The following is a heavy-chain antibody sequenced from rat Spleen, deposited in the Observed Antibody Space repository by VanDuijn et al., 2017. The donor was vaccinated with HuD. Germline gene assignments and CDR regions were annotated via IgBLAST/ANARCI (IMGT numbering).Heavy chain of an antibody. D-gene: IGHD1-7*01. CDR3: TRADHIMGIGDA. V-gene: IGHV5-31*01. CDR1: GFTFNRYW. CDR2: ISTTGSDT. Sequence: EVQLVETGGGLVQPGRSLKLSCVASGFTFNRYWMTWIRQAPGKGLEWIACISTTGSDTYYLYSVKGRFTISRDNAKSALYLQMDSLRSEDTATYFCTRADHIMGIGDAWGQGTSVTFSS. J-gene: IGHJ4*01.